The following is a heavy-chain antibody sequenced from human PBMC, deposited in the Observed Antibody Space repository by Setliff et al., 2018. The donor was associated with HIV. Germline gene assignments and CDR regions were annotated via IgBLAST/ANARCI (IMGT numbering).Heavy chain of an antibody. CDR1: GYTFTTYT. CDR3: ASPGPNYDGSAFDI. J-gene: IGHJ3*02. CDR2: VNAGKGNT. Sequence: GASVKVSCKASGYTFTTYTMHWVRQAPGQRPEWMGWVNAGKGNTRYSQKFQGRVVITRDTSANTAYMELSSLRSEDTAVYYCASPGPNYDGSAFDIWGQGTMVTVSS. V-gene: IGHV1-3*01. D-gene: IGHD3-10*01.